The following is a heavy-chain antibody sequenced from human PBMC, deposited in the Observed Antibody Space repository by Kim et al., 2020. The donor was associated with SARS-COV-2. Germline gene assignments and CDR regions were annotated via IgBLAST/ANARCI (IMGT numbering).Heavy chain of an antibody. CDR1: GDKFNTYE. D-gene: IGHD6-19*01. CDR2: IIPILGKT. Sequence: SVKVSCKASGDKFNTYEINWVRQAPGQGLEWMGSIIPILGKTNFAQKFQDRITISADKSTTTVYLEVSSLRSEDTAVIYCATFAAYFGSVDGGAGTFDIWGQGTLVTVSS. J-gene: IGHJ3*02. V-gene: IGHV1-69*04. CDR3: ATFAAYFGSVDGGAGTFDI.